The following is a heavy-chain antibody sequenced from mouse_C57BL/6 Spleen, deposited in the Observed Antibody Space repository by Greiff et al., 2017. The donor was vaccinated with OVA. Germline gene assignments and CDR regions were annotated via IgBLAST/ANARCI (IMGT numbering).Heavy chain of an antibody. J-gene: IGHJ2*01. CDR3: ARKLGREDFDY. D-gene: IGHD4-1*01. Sequence: QVQLQQPGAELVRPGTSVKLSCKASGYTFTSYWMHWVKQRPGQGLEWIGVIDPSDSYTNYNQKFKGKATLTVDTSSSTAYMQLSSLTSEDSAVYYCARKLGREDFDYWGQGTTLTVSS. CDR2: IDPSDSYT. CDR1: GYTFTSYW. V-gene: IGHV1-59*01.